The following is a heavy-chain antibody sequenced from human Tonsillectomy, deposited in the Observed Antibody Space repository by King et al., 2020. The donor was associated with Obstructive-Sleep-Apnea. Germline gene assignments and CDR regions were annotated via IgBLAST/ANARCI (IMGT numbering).Heavy chain of an antibody. V-gene: IGHV3-9*01. CDR1: GFTFDDYA. CDR2: ITWNSGTI. Sequence: VQLVESGGGLVQRGRSLRLSCAASGFTFDDYAMHWVRQAPGKGLEWVSGITWNSGTIGFADSVKGRFTISRDNAKNSLYLQMSSLRAEDTALYYCAKGMGATIYYAMDVWDQGTTVTVSS. J-gene: IGHJ6*02. D-gene: IGHD1-26*01. CDR3: AKGMGATIYYAMDV.